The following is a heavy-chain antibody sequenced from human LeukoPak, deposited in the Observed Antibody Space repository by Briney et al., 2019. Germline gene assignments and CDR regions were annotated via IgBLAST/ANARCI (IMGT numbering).Heavy chain of an antibody. V-gene: IGHV1-18*01. D-gene: IGHD3-22*01. CDR3: ARDWAAKYYYDSSGFSAPGGY. CDR1: GYTFTSYG. J-gene: IGHJ4*02. Sequence: ASVKVSCKASGYTFTSYGISWVRQAPGQGLEWMGWISAYNGNTHYAQKLQGRVTMTTDTSTSTAYMELRSLRSDDTAVYYCARDWAAKYYYDSSGFSAPGGYWGQGTLVTVSS. CDR2: ISAYNGNT.